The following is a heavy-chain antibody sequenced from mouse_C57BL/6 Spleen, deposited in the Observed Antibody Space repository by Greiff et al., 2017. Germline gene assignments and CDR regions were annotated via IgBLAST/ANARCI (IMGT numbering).Heavy chain of an antibody. CDR3: AKNRDDSYSMDY. Sequence: QVQLQQSGPGLVQPSQCLSITCTVSGFSLTSYGVHWVRQSPGKGLEWLGVIWRGGSTDYNAAFMSRLSITKDKAKSHVFFKINSLQADYTAIYYCAKNRDDSYSMDYWGQGTSVTVSS. J-gene: IGHJ4*01. CDR2: IWRGGST. D-gene: IGHD3-3*01. CDR1: GFSLTSYG. V-gene: IGHV2-5*01.